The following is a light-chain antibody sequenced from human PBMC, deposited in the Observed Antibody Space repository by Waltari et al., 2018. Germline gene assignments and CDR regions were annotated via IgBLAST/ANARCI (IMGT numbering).Light chain of an antibody. Sequence: DIQMTQSPSTLSASVGDRVTINCRASQSIGTWLAWYQLKPGEGPKLLIYKASNLESGVPSRFSGSGSGTEFTLTISSLQPDDLATYYCQQYDTSSRTFGQGTKVAIK. CDR1: QSIGTW. CDR3: QQYDTSSRT. V-gene: IGKV1-5*03. CDR2: KAS. J-gene: IGKJ1*01.